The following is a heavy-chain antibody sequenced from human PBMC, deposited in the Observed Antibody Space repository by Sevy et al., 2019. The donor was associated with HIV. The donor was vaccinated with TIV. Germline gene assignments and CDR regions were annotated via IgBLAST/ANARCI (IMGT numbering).Heavy chain of an antibody. CDR2: IYYSGST. CDR1: GGSISSGGYY. Sequence: SETLSLTCTVSGGSISSGGYYWSWFRQHPGKGLEWIGYIYYSGSTYYNPSLKSRVTISVDTSKNQFSLKLSSVTAADTAVYYCARWPYCSSTSCRTAGWFDPWGQGTLVTVSS. CDR3: ARWPYCSSTSCRTAGWFDP. J-gene: IGHJ5*02. D-gene: IGHD2-2*01. V-gene: IGHV4-31*03.